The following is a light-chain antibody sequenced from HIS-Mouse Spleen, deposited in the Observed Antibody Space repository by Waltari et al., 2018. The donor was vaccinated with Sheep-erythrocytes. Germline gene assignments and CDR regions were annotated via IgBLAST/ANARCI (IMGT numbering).Light chain of an antibody. CDR1: QSVSSN. J-gene: IGKJ2*01. Sequence: ELVMTQSPPTLSVSPGERATLPCRASQSVSSNLAWYQQKPGQAPRLLIYGASTRATGIPARFSGSGSGTEFTLTISSMQSEDFAVYYCQQYNNWPPLYTFGQGTKLEIK. CDR2: GAS. V-gene: IGKV3-15*01. CDR3: QQYNNWPPLYT.